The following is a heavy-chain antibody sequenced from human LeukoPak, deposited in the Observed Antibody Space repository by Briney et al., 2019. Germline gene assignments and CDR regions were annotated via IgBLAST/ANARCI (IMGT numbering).Heavy chain of an antibody. Sequence: ASVKVSCKASGYTFTGYYMHLGRQDPGQGLEWMGWINPNSVGTNYAQKFEGRVTMTRDTSISTAYMEMSRLRSDDTVVYYCAREYDCSSNSCEGYFDYWGQGTLVTVSS. CDR2: INPNSVGT. D-gene: IGHD2-2*01. CDR3: AREYDCSSNSCEGYFDY. V-gene: IGHV1-2*02. J-gene: IGHJ4*02. CDR1: GYTFTGYY.